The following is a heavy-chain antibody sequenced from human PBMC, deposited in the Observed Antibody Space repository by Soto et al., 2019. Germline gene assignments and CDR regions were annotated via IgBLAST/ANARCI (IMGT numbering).Heavy chain of an antibody. CDR1: GYTFTSYA. J-gene: IGHJ5*02. D-gene: IGHD3-10*01. V-gene: IGHV1-3*01. CDR3: ARRRRYGSGSYYCYNYFDP. Sequence: ASVKVSCKASGYTFTSYAMHWVRQAPGQRLEWMGWINAGNGNTKYSQKFQGRVTITRDTSASTAYMELSSLRSEDTAVYYCARRRRYGSGSYYCYNYFDPWGQGTPVTVSS. CDR2: INAGNGNT.